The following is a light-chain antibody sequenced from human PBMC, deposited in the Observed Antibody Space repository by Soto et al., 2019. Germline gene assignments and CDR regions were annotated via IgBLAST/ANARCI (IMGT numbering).Light chain of an antibody. CDR3: QQYNVWPLT. Sequence: EIVLTQSPGTLSLSPGERATLSCRASQDVDSNFLAWYQQRPGQAPRLLIYGSSRRATGIPDRFSGSGSGTDFTLTISRVGPEDIAVYYCQQYNVWPLTFGGGTKVEFK. J-gene: IGKJ4*01. CDR1: QDVDSNF. V-gene: IGKV3-20*01. CDR2: GSS.